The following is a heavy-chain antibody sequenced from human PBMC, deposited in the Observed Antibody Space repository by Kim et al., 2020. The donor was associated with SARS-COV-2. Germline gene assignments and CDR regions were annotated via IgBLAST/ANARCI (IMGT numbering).Heavy chain of an antibody. CDR3: ARRVGSGYFNFEY. CDR1: GFTFSSYG. D-gene: IGHD3-22*01. Sequence: GGSLRLSCAASGFTFSSYGMSWVRQAPGKGLEWVSAISDIGDVTASADSVEGRFTISRDNFKNTLFLQMNSLRAEDTAVYYCARRVGSGYFNFEYWGQGTLVTVSS. V-gene: IGHV3-23*01. J-gene: IGHJ4*02. CDR2: ISDIGDVT.